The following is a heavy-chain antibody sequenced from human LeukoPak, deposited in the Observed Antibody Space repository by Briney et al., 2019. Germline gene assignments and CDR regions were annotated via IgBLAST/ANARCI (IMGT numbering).Heavy chain of an antibody. J-gene: IGHJ4*01. Sequence: SETLSLTCAVYGGSLSGFYWSWIRQSPGKGLEWIGEINQSGSTNYNPSLKSRVTISVDTSKNQFSLKLRSVTAADTAVYYCARWGLGSSWDXFENWGXXXLVTVSS. CDR1: GGSLSGFY. CDR3: ARWGLGSSWDXFEN. CDR2: INQSGST. V-gene: IGHV4-34*01. D-gene: IGHD6-13*01.